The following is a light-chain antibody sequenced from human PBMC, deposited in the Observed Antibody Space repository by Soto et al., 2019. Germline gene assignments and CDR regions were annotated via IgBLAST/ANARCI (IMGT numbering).Light chain of an antibody. V-gene: IGLV2-8*01. CDR2: EVT. CDR1: SSGVGGYNF. CDR3: SSYAGSNMGV. J-gene: IGLJ1*01. Sequence: QSALTQPPSASGSPGQSVTISCTGTSSGVGGYNFVSWYQQQPGKAPKLIIYEVTQRPSGVPDRFSGSKSGNTASLTVSGLQAEDEAEYYCSSYAGSNMGVFGTGTKVTVL.